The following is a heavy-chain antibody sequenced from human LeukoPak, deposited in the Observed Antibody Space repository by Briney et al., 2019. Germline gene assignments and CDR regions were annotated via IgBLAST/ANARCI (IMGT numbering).Heavy chain of an antibody. CDR3: AGANPLYGGYHFDF. J-gene: IGHJ4*02. Sequence: PSETLSLTCTVSGGSISSYYWSWIRQPPGKGLEWIGYIYYSGSTNYNPSLKSRVTISVDTSKNQFSLKLSSVTAADTAVYYCAGANPLYGGYHFDFWGQGSLVTVSS. D-gene: IGHD4-17*01. V-gene: IGHV4-59*01. CDR2: IYYSGST. CDR1: GGSISSYY.